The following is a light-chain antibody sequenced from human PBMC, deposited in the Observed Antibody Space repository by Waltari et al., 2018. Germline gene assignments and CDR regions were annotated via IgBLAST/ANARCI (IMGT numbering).Light chain of an antibody. J-gene: IGKJ3*01. CDR2: DAS. V-gene: IGKV1-5*01. Sequence: DIQMTQSPSTLSASVGRRVTITCRPSQSFGGSLAWFQQKPGKAPKLLIYDASTLEPGVPSRFSGSGSGTEFTLTVSSLQPDDFATYYCQQYNNFPFTFGPGTTV. CDR3: QQYNNFPFT. CDR1: QSFGGS.